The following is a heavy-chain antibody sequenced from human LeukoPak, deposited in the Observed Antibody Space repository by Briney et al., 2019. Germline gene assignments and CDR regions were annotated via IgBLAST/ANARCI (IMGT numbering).Heavy chain of an antibody. Sequence: SGTLSLTCAVSGGSISSSNWWSWVRQPPGKGLEWIGEIYHSGSTNYNPSLKSRVTISVDKSKNQFSLKLGSVTAADTAVYYCARSSYYDYVWGSYRYGPFDYWGQGTLVTVSS. D-gene: IGHD3-16*02. J-gene: IGHJ4*02. CDR2: IYHSGST. CDR3: ARSSYYDYVWGSYRYGPFDY. V-gene: IGHV4-4*02. CDR1: GGSISSSNW.